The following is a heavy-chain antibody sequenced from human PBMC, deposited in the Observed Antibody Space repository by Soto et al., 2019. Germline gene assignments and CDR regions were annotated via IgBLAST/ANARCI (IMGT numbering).Heavy chain of an antibody. D-gene: IGHD2-2*02. V-gene: IGHV4-31*03. J-gene: IGHJ5*02. Sequence: SETLSLTCTVSGGSISRGGYYWSGIRQHPGKGLEWIGYIYYSGSTYYNPSLKSRVTISVDTSKNQFSLKLSSVTAADTAVYYCARGLDIVVVPAAIPVAWFDPWGQGTLVTVSS. CDR2: IYYSGST. CDR3: ARGLDIVVVPAAIPVAWFDP. CDR1: GGSISRGGYY.